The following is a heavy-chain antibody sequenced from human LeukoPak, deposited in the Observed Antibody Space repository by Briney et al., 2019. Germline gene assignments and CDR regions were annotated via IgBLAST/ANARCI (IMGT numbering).Heavy chain of an antibody. CDR2: INDRGGYI. V-gene: IGHV3-23*01. CDR3: VRERDRGIDVADDFDY. D-gene: IGHD6-19*01. J-gene: IGHJ4*02. Sequence: GGSLRLSCAASGFSFSMYSMAWVRQAPGKGLEWVSVINDRGGYIQDADSVKGRFTISRDNYQNTLFLQMNGLRAEDTAVYYCVRERDRGIDVADDFDYWGQGTLVTVSS. CDR1: GFSFSMYS.